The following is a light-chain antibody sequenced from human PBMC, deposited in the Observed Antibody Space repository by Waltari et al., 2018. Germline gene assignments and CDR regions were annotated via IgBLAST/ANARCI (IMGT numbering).Light chain of an antibody. J-gene: IGKJ1*01. Sequence: DIQMTQSPSSLSASVGDRVTITCRASQGINNYLSWFQQKSGKAPKSLIYGASSLQSGVPSKFSGSGSWTDFTLTISNLQPEDFATYYCLQYNSYPRTFGQGTKVEIK. CDR3: LQYNSYPRT. CDR2: GAS. V-gene: IGKV1-16*02. CDR1: QGINNY.